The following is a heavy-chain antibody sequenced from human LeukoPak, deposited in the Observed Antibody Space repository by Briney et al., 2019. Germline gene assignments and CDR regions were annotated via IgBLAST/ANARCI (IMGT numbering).Heavy chain of an antibody. V-gene: IGHV3-23*01. CDR3: AKIGSYFDY. Sequence: GGSLRLSCAASGFTFSSYSMNWVRQAPGKGLEWVSSIGGSGVNTYHADSVKGRFTISRDNSKNTLYLQMNSLRAEDTAVYYCAKIGSYFDYWGQGILVTVSS. CDR2: IGGSGVNT. D-gene: IGHD3-10*01. CDR1: GFTFSSYS. J-gene: IGHJ4*02.